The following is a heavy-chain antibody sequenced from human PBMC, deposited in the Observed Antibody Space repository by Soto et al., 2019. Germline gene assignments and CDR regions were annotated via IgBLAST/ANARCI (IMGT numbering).Heavy chain of an antibody. CDR3: ARAAQSGGSPLNWFDP. V-gene: IGHV1-8*01. Sequence: QVQLVQSGAEVKKPGASVKVSCKASGYTFTSYDINWVRQATGQGLEWMGWMNPNSGNTGYAQKFQGRVTITRNTSISTAYGALSSPRSEDTAVYYCARAAQSGGSPLNWFDPLGQGTLVTVSS. D-gene: IGHD2-15*01. J-gene: IGHJ5*02. CDR2: MNPNSGNT. CDR1: GYTFTSYD.